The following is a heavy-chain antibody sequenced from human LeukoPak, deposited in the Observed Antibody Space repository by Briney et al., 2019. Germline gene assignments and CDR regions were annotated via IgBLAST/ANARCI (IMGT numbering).Heavy chain of an antibody. CDR3: AKVHYYDSSGPCDY. CDR2: ISSSGSTI. J-gene: IGHJ4*02. CDR1: GFTFSSYE. D-gene: IGHD3-22*01. V-gene: IGHV3-48*03. Sequence: PGGSLRLSCAASGFTFSSYEMNWVRQAPGKGLEWVSYISSSGSTIYYADSVKGRFTISRDNAKNSLYLQMNSLRAEDTAVYYCAKVHYYDSSGPCDYWGQGTLVTVSS.